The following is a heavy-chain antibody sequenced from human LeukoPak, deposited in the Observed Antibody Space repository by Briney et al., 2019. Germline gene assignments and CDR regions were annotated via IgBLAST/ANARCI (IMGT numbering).Heavy chain of an antibody. CDR1: GFTFDNYA. CDR2: INHNGNVN. Sequence: PGGSLRLSCAASGFTFDNYAMTWARQAPGKGLEWVASINHNGNVNYYVDSVKGRFTISRDNAKNSLYLQMSNLRAEDTAVYFCARGGGLDVWGQGATVTVSS. D-gene: IGHD3-16*01. V-gene: IGHV3-7*03. J-gene: IGHJ6*02. CDR3: ARGGGLDV.